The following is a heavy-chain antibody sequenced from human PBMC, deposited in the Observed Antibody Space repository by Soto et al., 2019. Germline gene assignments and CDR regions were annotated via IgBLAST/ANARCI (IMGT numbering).Heavy chain of an antibody. J-gene: IGHJ4*02. D-gene: IGHD3-10*01. Sequence: SETLSLTCTVSGGSISSSSYYWGWIRQPPGKGLEWIGSIYYSGSTYYNPSLKSRVTISVETSKNQFSLKLSSVTAADTAVYYCARQEWFGELFGDYFDYWGQGTLVTVSS. CDR3: ARQEWFGELFGDYFDY. CDR2: IYYSGST. V-gene: IGHV4-39*01. CDR1: GGSISSSSYY.